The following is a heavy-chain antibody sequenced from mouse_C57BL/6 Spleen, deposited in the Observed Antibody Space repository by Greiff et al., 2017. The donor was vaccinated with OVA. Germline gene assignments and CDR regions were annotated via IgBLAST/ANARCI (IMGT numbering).Heavy chain of an antibody. CDR3: ARDYDGLDY. Sequence: EVQLVESGGGLVKPGGSLKLSCAASGFTFTSYAMPWVRQTPEKRLEWVGNISDGGSYTYYPDNVKGRFTITRDKAKNNHYLQLSHLESEDSAMYYCARDYDGLDYWGQGTTLTVSS. D-gene: IGHD1-1*01. CDR2: ISDGGSYT. J-gene: IGHJ2*01. V-gene: IGHV5-4*01. CDR1: GFTFTSYA.